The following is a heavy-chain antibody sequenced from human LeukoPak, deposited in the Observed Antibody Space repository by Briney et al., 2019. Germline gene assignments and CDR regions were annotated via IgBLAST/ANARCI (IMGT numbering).Heavy chain of an antibody. V-gene: IGHV4-34*01. CDR3: ARVLIHYGSGGRNYYYYYGMDV. D-gene: IGHD3-10*01. CDR2: INHSGST. Sequence: SETLSLTCAVYGGSFSGYYWSWIRQPPGKGLEWIGEINHSGSTNYNPSLKSRVTISVDTSKNQFSLKLSSVAAADTAVYYCARVLIHYGSGGRNYYYYYGMDVWGKGTTVTVSS. CDR1: GGSFSGYY. J-gene: IGHJ6*04.